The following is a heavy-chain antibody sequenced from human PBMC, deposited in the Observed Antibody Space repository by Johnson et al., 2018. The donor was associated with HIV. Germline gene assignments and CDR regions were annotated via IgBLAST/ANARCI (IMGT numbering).Heavy chain of an antibody. J-gene: IGHJ3*02. CDR2: INWNGGST. CDR3: ARRPSWRGAFDI. V-gene: IGHV3-20*04. CDR1: GFTFDDYG. D-gene: IGHD3-10*01. Sequence: VLLVESGGGVVRPGGSLRLSCAASGFTFDDYGMSWVRQAPGKGLEWVSGINWNGGSTYYADSVKGRFTISRDNSQNTLYLQMNSLRAEDTAVDYCARRPSWRGAFDIWGQGTMVTVSS.